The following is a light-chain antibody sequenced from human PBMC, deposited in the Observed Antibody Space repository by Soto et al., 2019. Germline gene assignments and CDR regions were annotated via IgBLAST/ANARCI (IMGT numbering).Light chain of an antibody. Sequence: QSALTQPPSASGSPGESVTVSCTGTSSDVGLYNYVSWYQQHPGKAPKLMIYGVTKRPSGVPDRFSGSKSGNTASLTVSGLQAEDEGDYYCSSYAGSNNLLFGGGTQLTVL. J-gene: IGLJ2*01. CDR1: SSDVGLYNY. CDR2: GVT. V-gene: IGLV2-8*01. CDR3: SSYAGSNNLL.